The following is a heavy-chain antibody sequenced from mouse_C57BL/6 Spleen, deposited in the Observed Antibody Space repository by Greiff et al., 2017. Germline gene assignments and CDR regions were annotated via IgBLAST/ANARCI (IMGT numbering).Heavy chain of an antibody. Sequence: VQLQQSGPGLVQPSQSLSITCTVSGFSLTSYGVHWVRQSPGKGLEWLGVIWSGGSTDYNAAFISRLSISKDNSKSQVFFKMNSLQADHTAIYYCARKGATEYFDVWGTGTTVTVSS. CDR1: GFSLTSYG. V-gene: IGHV2-2*01. CDR2: IWSGGST. CDR3: ARKGATEYFDV. J-gene: IGHJ1*03. D-gene: IGHD1-1*01.